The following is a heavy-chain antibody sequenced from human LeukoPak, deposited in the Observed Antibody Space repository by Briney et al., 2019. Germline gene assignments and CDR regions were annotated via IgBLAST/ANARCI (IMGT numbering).Heavy chain of an antibody. CDR2: IYPGDPET. CDR3: ARRVAALGAFDI. J-gene: IGHJ3*02. CDR1: GYSFTSYW. D-gene: IGHD6-19*01. Sequence: GESLKISCRGSGYSFTSYWIAWVRQMPGKGLEWMGIIYPGDPETRYSPSFQGQVTISADKSISTAYLQWSSLKASDTAMYYCARRVAALGAFDIWGQGTMVTVSS. V-gene: IGHV5-51*01.